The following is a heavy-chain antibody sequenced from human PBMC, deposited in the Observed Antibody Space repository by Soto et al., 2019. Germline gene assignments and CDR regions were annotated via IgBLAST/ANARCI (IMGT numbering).Heavy chain of an antibody. V-gene: IGHV1-69*02. CDR2: IIPILGIA. J-gene: IGHJ3*02. D-gene: IGHD3-16*02. Sequence: SVKVSCKASGGTFSSYTISWVRQAPGQGLEWMGRIIPILGIANYAQKFQGRVTITADKSTSTAYMELSSLRSEDSAVYYCVAPIWGSYPSDAFDIWGQGTMVTVSS. CDR3: VAPIWGSYPSDAFDI. CDR1: GGTFSSYT.